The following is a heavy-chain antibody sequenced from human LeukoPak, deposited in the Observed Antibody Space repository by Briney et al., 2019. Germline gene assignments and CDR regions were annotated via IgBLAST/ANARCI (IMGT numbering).Heavy chain of an antibody. Sequence: SETLSLTCAVYGGSFSGYYWSWIRQPPGKGLGWIGEINHGGSTNYNPSLKSRVTISVDTSKNQLSLKLSSVTAADTAVYYCARGPCTSTRCYGMGVWGQGTTVTVSS. CDR3: ARGPCTSTRCYGMGV. CDR1: GGSFSGYY. J-gene: IGHJ6*02. CDR2: INHGGST. V-gene: IGHV4-34*01. D-gene: IGHD2-2*01.